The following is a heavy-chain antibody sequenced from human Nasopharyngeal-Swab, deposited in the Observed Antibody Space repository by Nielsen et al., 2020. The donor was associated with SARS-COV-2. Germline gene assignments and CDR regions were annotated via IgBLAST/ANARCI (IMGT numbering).Heavy chain of an antibody. D-gene: IGHD2-2*01. Sequence: ESLKISCAVSGGSFSANYWGWIRQPPGKGLEWIGEINHSGSTNYNPSLKSRVTISVDTSKSQFSLKLTSVTAADTSVYYCARGLSGVVPAPILGLGPYYYFYYMDVWAKGPRSPSP. V-gene: IGHV4-34*01. CDR3: ARGLSGVVPAPILGLGPYYYFYYMDV. CDR2: INHSGST. J-gene: IGHJ6*03. CDR1: GGSFSANY.